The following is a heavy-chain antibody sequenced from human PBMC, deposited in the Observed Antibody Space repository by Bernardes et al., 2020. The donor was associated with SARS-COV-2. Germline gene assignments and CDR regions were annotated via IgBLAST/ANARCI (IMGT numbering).Heavy chain of an antibody. CDR1: GGSISSGGYY. J-gene: IGHJ6*02. CDR3: ARESWSGYYGMDV. D-gene: IGHD3-3*01. V-gene: IGHV4-31*03. Sequence: SETLSLTCTVSGGSISSGGYYWSWIRQHPGKGLEWIGYIYYSGSTYYNPSLKSRVTISVDTSKNQFSLKLSSVTAADTAVYYCARESWSGYYGMDVWGQGTTVTVSS. CDR2: IYYSGST.